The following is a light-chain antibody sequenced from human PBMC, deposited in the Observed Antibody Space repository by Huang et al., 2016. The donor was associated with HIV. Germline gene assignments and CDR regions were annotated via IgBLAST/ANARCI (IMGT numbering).Light chain of an antibody. CDR2: AAS. Sequence: IQMTQSPSSLPAFVGDRVTITCRASQSITNYLNWYQQKIGESPKRLIYAASILQSGVPLRFGGSGSGTNFSLTITNLQSEDFAVYYCQQSYSIPWTFGQGTRVEI. CDR3: QQSYSIPWT. CDR1: QSITNY. J-gene: IGKJ1*01. V-gene: IGKV1-39*01.